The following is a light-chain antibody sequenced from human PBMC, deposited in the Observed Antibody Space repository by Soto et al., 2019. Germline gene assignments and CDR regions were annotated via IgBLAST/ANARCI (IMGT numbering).Light chain of an antibody. CDR1: SSDGGGYNY. Sequence: QSALTQPASVSGAPVQSVTISRTGTSSDGGGYNYVSWYQQHPGKAPKLMIYDVSNRPSGVSNRFSGSKSGNTASLTISGLQAEDEADYYCSSYTSSSTAFGTGTKLTVL. CDR3: SSYTSSSTA. J-gene: IGLJ1*01. V-gene: IGLV2-14*01. CDR2: DVS.